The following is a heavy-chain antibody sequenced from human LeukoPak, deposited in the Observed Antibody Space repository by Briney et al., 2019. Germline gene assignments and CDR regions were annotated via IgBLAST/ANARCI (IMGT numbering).Heavy chain of an antibody. D-gene: IGHD3-10*01. V-gene: IGHV3-23*01. CDR3: AKDRFGEPPTAMDY. J-gene: IGHJ4*02. CDR1: GFTFNNYN. CDR2: ISGSGGST. Sequence: PGGSLRLSCAASGFTFNNYNMNWVRQAPGKGLGWVSAISGSGGSTYYADSVKGRFTISRDNSKNTLYLQMNSLRAEDTAVYYCAKDRFGEPPTAMDYWGQGTLVTVSS.